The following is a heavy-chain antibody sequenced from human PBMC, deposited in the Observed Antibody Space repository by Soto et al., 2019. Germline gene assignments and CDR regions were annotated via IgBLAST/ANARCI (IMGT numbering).Heavy chain of an antibody. CDR1: GFTFTRYS. Sequence: GGSLRLSCAASGFTFTRYSMNWVRQAPGKGLEWVSSISSTTNYIYYGGSMKGRFTISRDNAKNSLYLEMNSLRAEDTAAYYCARESEDLTSNFDYWGQGTLVTVSS. J-gene: IGHJ4*02. V-gene: IGHV3-21*06. CDR2: ISSTTNYI. CDR3: ARESEDLTSNFDY.